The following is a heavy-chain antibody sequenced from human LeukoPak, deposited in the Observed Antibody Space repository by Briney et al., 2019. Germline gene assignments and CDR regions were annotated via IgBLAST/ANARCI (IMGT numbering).Heavy chain of an antibody. V-gene: IGHV3-30-3*01. Sequence: GGSLRLSCAASGFTFSSYAMHWVRQAPGKGLEWVAVISYDGSNKYYADSVKGRFTISRDNSKNTLYLQMNSLRAEDTAVYYCAREEYFSSSWYGGFDYWGQGTLVTVSS. CDR2: ISYDGSNK. CDR1: GFTFSSYA. D-gene: IGHD6-13*01. J-gene: IGHJ4*02. CDR3: AREEYFSSSWYGGFDY.